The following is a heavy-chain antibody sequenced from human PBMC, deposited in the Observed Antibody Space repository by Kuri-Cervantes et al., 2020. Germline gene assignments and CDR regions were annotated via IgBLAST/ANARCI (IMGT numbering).Heavy chain of an antibody. J-gene: IGHJ6*02. Sequence: GESLKISCAASGFTFSSYAMSWVRQAPGKGLEWVSAISGSGGSTYYADSVKGRFTISRDNSKNTLYLQINSLRAEDTAVYYCARVSGEWFGPMDVWGQGTTVTVSS. V-gene: IGHV3-23*01. CDR3: ARVSGEWFGPMDV. D-gene: IGHD3-3*01. CDR2: ISGSGGST. CDR1: GFTFSSYA.